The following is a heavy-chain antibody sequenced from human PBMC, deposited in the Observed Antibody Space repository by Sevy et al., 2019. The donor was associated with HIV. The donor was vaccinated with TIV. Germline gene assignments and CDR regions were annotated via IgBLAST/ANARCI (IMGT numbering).Heavy chain of an antibody. Sequence: GRSLRLSCTASGFPFSSYEMNWVRQAPGKGLEWVSYITNSGTTKYYSDSVKGRFTISRDNARNSLYLQMNSLRAEDTAVYYCARDLPPSATTVAHFDCWGQGTLVTVSS. CDR2: ITNSGTTK. CDR3: ARDLPPSATTVAHFDC. J-gene: IGHJ4*02. CDR1: GFPFSSYE. V-gene: IGHV3-48*03. D-gene: IGHD4-17*01.